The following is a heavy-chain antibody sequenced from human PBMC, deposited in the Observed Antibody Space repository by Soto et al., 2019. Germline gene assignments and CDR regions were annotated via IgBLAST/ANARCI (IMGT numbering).Heavy chain of an antibody. CDR2: IYYGGTT. J-gene: IGHJ6*02. V-gene: IGHV4-31*11. CDR1: GASISGGGHY. CDR3: ARLCSSANCFLKHDLDV. D-gene: IGHD2-2*01. Sequence: SETLSLTCAVSGASISGGGHYWSWLRQRPGTGLEWIGYIYYGGTTYYSPSLRSRVVISVDTTKNQFSLGLSSVTAADAAVYYCARLCSSANCFLKHDLDVWGQGTTVTVSS.